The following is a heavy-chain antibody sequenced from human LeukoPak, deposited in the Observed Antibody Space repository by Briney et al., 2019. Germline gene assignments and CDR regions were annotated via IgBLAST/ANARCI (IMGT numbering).Heavy chain of an antibody. V-gene: IGHV1-2*02. D-gene: IGHD4-17*01. Sequence: ASVKVSCKASGYTFTGYYMHWVRQAPGQGLEWMGWINPNSGGTNYAQKFQGRVTMTRDTSISTAYMELSRLRSDDTAVYYCAREKVTTEAYFDYWGQGILVTVSS. CDR3: AREKVTTEAYFDY. J-gene: IGHJ4*02. CDR2: INPNSGGT. CDR1: GYTFTGYY.